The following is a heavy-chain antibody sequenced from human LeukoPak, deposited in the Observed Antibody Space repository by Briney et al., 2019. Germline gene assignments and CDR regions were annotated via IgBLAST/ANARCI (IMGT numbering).Heavy chain of an antibody. Sequence: PSETLSLTCTVSGGSISTSTYYWGWIRQPPGKGLEWIGGMHYSGSTNYNPSLKSRVTISGDTSKNQFSLKLSSVTAADTAVYYCAGRGRVVVPAAPDAFDIWGQGTMVSVSS. D-gene: IGHD2-2*01. CDR2: MHYSGST. V-gene: IGHV4-39*01. CDR1: GGSISTSTYY. J-gene: IGHJ3*02. CDR3: AGRGRVVVPAAPDAFDI.